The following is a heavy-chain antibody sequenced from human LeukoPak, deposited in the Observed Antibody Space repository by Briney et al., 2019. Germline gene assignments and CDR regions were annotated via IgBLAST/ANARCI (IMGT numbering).Heavy chain of an antibody. Sequence: GASVKVSCKASGYTFTSYYMHWVRQPPGQGLEWMGIINPSGGSTSYAQKFQGRVTMTRDTSTSTVYMELSSLRSEDTAVYYCAREEGIAAAVSDAFDIWGQGTMVTVSS. D-gene: IGHD6-13*01. CDR2: INPSGGST. CDR3: AREEGIAAAVSDAFDI. CDR1: GYTFTSYY. J-gene: IGHJ3*02. V-gene: IGHV1-46*01.